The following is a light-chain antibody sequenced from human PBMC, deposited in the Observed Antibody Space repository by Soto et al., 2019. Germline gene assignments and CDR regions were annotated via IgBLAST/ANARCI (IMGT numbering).Light chain of an antibody. V-gene: IGLV2-14*01. CDR1: SSDVGGYNY. CDR2: DVS. J-gene: IGLJ2*01. CDR3: SSYTSSSTPL. Sequence: QSVLTQPASVSGSPGQSITISCTGTSSDVGGYNYVSWYQQHPGKAPKLMIYDVSNRPSGVSNRFSGSKSGNTASLTISGLQAEDEADYYCSSYTSSSTPLFGGGIKLTVL.